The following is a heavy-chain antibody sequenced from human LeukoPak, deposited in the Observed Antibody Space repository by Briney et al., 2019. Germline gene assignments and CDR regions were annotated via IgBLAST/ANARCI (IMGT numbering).Heavy chain of an antibody. Sequence: SGGSLRLSCAASGFTFDDYGMSWVRQAPGKGLEWVSGINWNGGSTGYADSVKGRFTISRDNAKNSLYLQMNSLRAEDTALYHCARELAADHGEGGNWFDPWGQGTLVTVSS. CDR2: INWNGGST. D-gene: IGHD3-10*01. J-gene: IGHJ5*02. CDR1: GFTFDDYG. CDR3: ARELAADHGEGGNWFDP. V-gene: IGHV3-20*01.